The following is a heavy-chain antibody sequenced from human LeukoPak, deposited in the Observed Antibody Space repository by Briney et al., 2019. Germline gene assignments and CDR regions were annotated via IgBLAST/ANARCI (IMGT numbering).Heavy chain of an antibody. J-gene: IGHJ5*02. CDR2: ISWNSGSI. CDR1: GFTFDDYA. Sequence: GGSLRLSCAASGFTFDDYAMHWVRQAPGKGLEWVSGISWNSGSIGYADSVKGRFTISRDNAKNSLYLQMNSLRAEDTAVYYCAKGLRTIQNWFDPWGQGTLVTVSS. CDR3: AKGLRTIQNWFDP. V-gene: IGHV3-9*01. D-gene: IGHD3-16*01.